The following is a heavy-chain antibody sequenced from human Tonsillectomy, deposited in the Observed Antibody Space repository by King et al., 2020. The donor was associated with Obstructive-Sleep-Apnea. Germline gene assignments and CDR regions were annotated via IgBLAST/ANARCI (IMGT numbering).Heavy chain of an antibody. Sequence: VQLVESGVEVKKPGASVKVSCKASGYTFTSYGISWVRQAPGHGLEWMGWISAYNGNTNYEQKFQGRVTMTTDTSTSTAYMELRSLRSDDTAVYYCARGAWNPPWDYYYGMDVWGQGTTVTVSS. CDR3: ARGAWNPPWDYYYGMDV. D-gene: IGHD1-1*01. CDR1: GYTFTSYG. CDR2: ISAYNGNT. J-gene: IGHJ6*02. V-gene: IGHV1-18*01.